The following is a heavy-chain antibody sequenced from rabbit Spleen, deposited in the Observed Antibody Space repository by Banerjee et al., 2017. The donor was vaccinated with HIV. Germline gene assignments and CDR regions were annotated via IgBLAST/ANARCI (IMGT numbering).Heavy chain of an antibody. J-gene: IGHJ4*01. CDR3: ARGVYDDYDTYYFDL. Sequence: QSLEESGGGLVKPGGSLKLSCKGSGFDFSNYYYMYWVRQAPGKGLELIAWISTRDGSTWYASWATGRFTFSRTSSTTVTLQMTSLTAADTATYFCARGVYDDYDTYYFDLWGPGTLVTVS. D-gene: IGHD2-1*01. CDR2: ISTRDGST. V-gene: IGHV1S40*01. CDR1: GFDFSNYYY.